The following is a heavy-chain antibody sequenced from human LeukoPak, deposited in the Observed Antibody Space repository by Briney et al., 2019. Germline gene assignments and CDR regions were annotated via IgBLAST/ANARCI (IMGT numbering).Heavy chain of an antibody. J-gene: IGHJ3*02. CDR1: GFTFSSYG. CDR2: IWYDGSNK. CDR3: AKDRGDGYITDAFDI. V-gene: IGHV3-33*06. Sequence: QAGGSLRLSCAASGFTFSSYGMHWVRQAPGKGREWVAVIWYDGSNKYYADSVKGRFTISRDNSKNTLYLQTNSLRAEDTAVYYCAKDRGDGYITDAFDIWGQGTMVTVSS. D-gene: IGHD5-24*01.